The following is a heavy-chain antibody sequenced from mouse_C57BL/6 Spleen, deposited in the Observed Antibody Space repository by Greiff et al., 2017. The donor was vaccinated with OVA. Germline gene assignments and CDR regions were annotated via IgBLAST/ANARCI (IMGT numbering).Heavy chain of an antibody. J-gene: IGHJ4*01. CDR2: IWSGGST. Sequence: VQVVESGPGLVQPSQSLSITCTVSGFSLTSYGVHWVRQSPGKGLEWLGVIWSGGSTDYNAAFISRLSISKDNSKSQVFFKMNSLQADDTAIYYCASYGSSNYYAMDYWGQGTSVTVSS. CDR3: ASYGSSNYYAMDY. CDR1: GFSLTSYG. V-gene: IGHV2-2*01. D-gene: IGHD1-1*01.